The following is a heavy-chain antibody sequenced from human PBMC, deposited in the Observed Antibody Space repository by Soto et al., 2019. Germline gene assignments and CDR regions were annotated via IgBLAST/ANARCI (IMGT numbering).Heavy chain of an antibody. CDR2: IDPSDSYT. CDR3: ARHLDGEVVY. V-gene: IGHV5-10-1*01. J-gene: IGHJ4*02. D-gene: IGHD4-17*01. CDR1: GYSFTSYW. Sequence: PGESLKISCTGSGYSFTSYWISWVRQMPGKGLEWMGRIDPSDSYTNYSPSFQGHVTISADKSISTAYLQWSSLKASDTAMYYCARHLDGEVVYWGQGTLVTVSS.